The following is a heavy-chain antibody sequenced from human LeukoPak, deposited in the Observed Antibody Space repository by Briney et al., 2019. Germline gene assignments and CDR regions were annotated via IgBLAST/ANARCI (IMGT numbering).Heavy chain of an antibody. CDR1: GFTFSSYD. D-gene: IGHD3-10*01. CDR2: ISGSGTGT. V-gene: IGHV3-23*01. J-gene: IGHJ4*02. CDR3: AKGSMGVILAPFDS. Sequence: GGSLRLSCAASGFTFSSYDMSWVRQAPGKGLGWVSTISGSGTGTYYADSVKGRCTISRDNSKNTLYLQMNSLGAEDTAIYYCAKGSMGVILAPFDSWGQGSLVTVSS.